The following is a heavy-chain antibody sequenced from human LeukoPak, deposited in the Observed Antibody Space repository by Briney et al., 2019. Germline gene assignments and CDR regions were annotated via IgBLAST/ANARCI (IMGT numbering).Heavy chain of an antibody. J-gene: IGHJ4*02. D-gene: IGHD6-19*01. CDR1: GFTVSSNY. Sequence: GGSLRLSCAASGFTVSSNYMSSVRQVPGKGLEWVSVIYSGGSTYYADSVKGRFTISRDNSKNTLYLQMNRLRGEDTAVYYCARVPYSSGWYFDYWGQGTLVTVSS. V-gene: IGHV3-53*01. CDR2: IYSGGST. CDR3: ARVPYSSGWYFDY.